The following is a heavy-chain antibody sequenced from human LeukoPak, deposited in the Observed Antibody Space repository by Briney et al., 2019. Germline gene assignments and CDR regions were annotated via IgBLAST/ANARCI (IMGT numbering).Heavy chain of an antibody. CDR3: ARLYSSSPGGYYFDY. Sequence: GASVKVSCKASGGTFSSYAISWVRQAPGQGLEWMGRIIPILGIANYAQKFQGSVTITADKSTSTAYMELSSLRSEDTAVYYCARLYSSSPGGYYFDYWGQGTLVTVSS. CDR2: IIPILGIA. D-gene: IGHD6-13*01. V-gene: IGHV1-69*04. J-gene: IGHJ4*02. CDR1: GGTFSSYA.